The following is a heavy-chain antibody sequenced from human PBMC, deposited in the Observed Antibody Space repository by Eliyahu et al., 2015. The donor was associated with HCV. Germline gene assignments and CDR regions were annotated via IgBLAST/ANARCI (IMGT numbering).Heavy chain of an antibody. Sequence: QVQLQESGPGLVKPSETLSLTCTVXGGSITXYSWSWIRQPPGKGLEWIGYIHYSGSPNYNPSLKSRVTISVDTSKNQFSLKLTSVTAADTAVYYCASGGGGIAVAGTGGWFDPWGQGTLVTVSS. D-gene: IGHD6-19*01. V-gene: IGHV4-59*01. J-gene: IGHJ5*02. CDR3: ASGGGGIAVAGTGGWFDP. CDR2: IHYSGSP. CDR1: GGSITXYS.